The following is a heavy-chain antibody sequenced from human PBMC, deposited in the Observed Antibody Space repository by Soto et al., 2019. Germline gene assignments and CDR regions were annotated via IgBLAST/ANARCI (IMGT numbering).Heavy chain of an antibody. J-gene: IGHJ6*02. CDR1: GYSFTSYW. D-gene: IGHD2-8*01. CDR3: ARLSNGGRYYYGMDV. Sequence: ESLKISCKGSGYSFTSYWISWVRQMPGKGLKWMGRIDPSDSYTNYSPSFQGHVAISADKSISTAYLQWSSLKASDTAMYYCARLSNGGRYYYGMDVWGQGTTVTVSS. V-gene: IGHV5-10-1*01. CDR2: IDPSDSYT.